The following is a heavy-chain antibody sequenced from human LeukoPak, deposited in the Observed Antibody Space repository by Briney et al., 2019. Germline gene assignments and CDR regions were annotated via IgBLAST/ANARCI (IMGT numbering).Heavy chain of an antibody. D-gene: IGHD2-15*01. V-gene: IGHV3-48*01. CDR3: ATGCSGGGCYYFFDY. J-gene: IGHJ4*02. CDR2: ISSDSDTL. Sequence: PGGSLRLSCAASGFTFSTYSMNWVRQAPGKGLEWVSYISSDSDTLYYADSVKGRFTISRDNAKNSVYLQMNSLRAEDTAVYYCATGCSGGGCYYFFDYWGQGTLVTVSS. CDR1: GFTFSTYS.